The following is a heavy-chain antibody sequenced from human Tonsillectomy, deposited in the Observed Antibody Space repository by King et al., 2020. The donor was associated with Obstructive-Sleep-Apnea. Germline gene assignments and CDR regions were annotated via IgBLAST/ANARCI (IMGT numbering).Heavy chain of an antibody. CDR2: ITWDGRRT. V-gene: IGHV3-43*01. J-gene: IGHJ4*02. D-gene: IGHD2-15*01. CDR1: GFTFDDYT. CDR3: AKGSFDSGQKIDY. Sequence: VQLVESGGVVVQPGGSLRLSCAASGFTFDDYTMHWVRQAPGKGLEWGSLITWDGRRTHFADSVKGRFTISRDNSKNSLYLQMNSLRTEDNAVYYFAKGSFDSGQKIDYWGQGTLVTVSS.